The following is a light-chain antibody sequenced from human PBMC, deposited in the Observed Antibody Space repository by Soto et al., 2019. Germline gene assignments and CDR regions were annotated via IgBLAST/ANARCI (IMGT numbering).Light chain of an antibody. J-gene: IGLJ1*01. CDR3: CSYAGSSTHYV. Sequence: LTQPASVSGSPGQSITISCTGTSSDVGSYNLVPWYQQHPGKAPKLMIYEVSKRPSGVSNRFSGSKSGNTASLTISGLQAEDEADYYCCSYAGSSTHYVFGTGTKVT. CDR2: EVS. V-gene: IGLV2-23*02. CDR1: SSDVGSYNL.